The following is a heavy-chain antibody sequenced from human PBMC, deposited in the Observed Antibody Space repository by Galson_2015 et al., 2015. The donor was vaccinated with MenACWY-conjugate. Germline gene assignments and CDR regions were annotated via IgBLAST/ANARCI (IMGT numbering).Heavy chain of an antibody. Sequence: QSGAEVKKPGESLKISCKASGYIFTTYWIAWVRQMPGKGLEWMGLISPGDSNTRYSPSFQAQVTISADKSISTAHLQWSSLKASDTAMYYCARHPPGGRGMDVWGQGTTVTVSS. J-gene: IGHJ6*02. D-gene: IGHD1-26*01. CDR3: ARHPPGGRGMDV. CDR2: ISPGDSNT. CDR1: GYIFTTYW. V-gene: IGHV5-51*01.